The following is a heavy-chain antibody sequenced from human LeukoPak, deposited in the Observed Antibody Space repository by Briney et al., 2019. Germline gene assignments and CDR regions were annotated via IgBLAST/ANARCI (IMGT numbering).Heavy chain of an antibody. Sequence: PGGSLRLSCAASGFTFSTYWMSWVRQAPGKGLEWVANIKQDGSEKYYVDSVKGRFTISRDNAKNSLYLQMSSLRAEDTGVYYCARDPTIFGVVISGWFDPWGQGALVTVSS. D-gene: IGHD3-3*01. V-gene: IGHV3-7*01. CDR3: ARDPTIFGVVISGWFDP. J-gene: IGHJ5*02. CDR2: IKQDGSEK. CDR1: GFTFSTYW.